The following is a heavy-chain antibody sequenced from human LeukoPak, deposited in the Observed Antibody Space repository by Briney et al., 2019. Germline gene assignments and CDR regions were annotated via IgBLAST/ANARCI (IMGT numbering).Heavy chain of an antibody. J-gene: IGHJ4*02. V-gene: IGHV3-30*04. D-gene: IGHD1-14*01. Sequence: PGRSLRLSCAASGFTFSTYAMHWVRQAPGKGLEWVAVISYDGSSKYYADSVKGRFTISRDNSKNTLYLQMNSLKTEDTAVYYCTTAPITPFDYWGQGTLVTVSS. CDR1: GFTFSTYA. CDR3: TTAPITPFDY. CDR2: ISYDGSSK.